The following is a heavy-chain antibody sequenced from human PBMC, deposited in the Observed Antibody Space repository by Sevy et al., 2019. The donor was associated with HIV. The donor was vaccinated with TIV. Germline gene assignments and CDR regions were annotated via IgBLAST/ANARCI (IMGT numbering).Heavy chain of an antibody. Sequence: GGSLRLSCAASGFTLSTYWMTWVRQAPGKGLEWVANINQDGSKKNYVDSMKGRFTISRDNAKNSLYVQMNSLRAEDTAVYYCARVGIFEGSESHFRFIDYWGQGILVTVSS. V-gene: IGHV3-7*01. CDR1: GFTLSTYW. CDR2: INQDGSKK. J-gene: IGHJ4*02. D-gene: IGHD3-10*01. CDR3: ARVGIFEGSESHFRFIDY.